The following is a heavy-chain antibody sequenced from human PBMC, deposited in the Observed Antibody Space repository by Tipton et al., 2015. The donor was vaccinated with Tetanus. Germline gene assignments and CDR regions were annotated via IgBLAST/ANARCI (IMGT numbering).Heavy chain of an antibody. D-gene: IGHD1-20*01. V-gene: IGHV3-23*01. Sequence: GSLRLSCEATGFSFSSYAMSWVRQAPGKGLEWVSDIRGGGGSTYYADSVKGRFTISRDNSKNTLYLQMNSLRAEDTAVYYCAKGPPDYYNWNYFDYWGQGTLVTVSS. CDR3: AKGPPDYYNWNYFDY. CDR1: GFSFSSYA. CDR2: IRGGGGST. J-gene: IGHJ4*02.